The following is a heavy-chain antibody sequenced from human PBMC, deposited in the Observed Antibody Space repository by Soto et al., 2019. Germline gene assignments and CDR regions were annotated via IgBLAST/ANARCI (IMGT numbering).Heavy chain of an antibody. CDR2: IIPILGIA. Sequence: GASVKVSCKASGGTFSSYTISWVRQAPGQGLEWMRKIIPILGIANYAQKFQGRVTITADKSTSTAYMELSSLRSEDTAVYYCARSSMAAAGGNWFDPWGQGTLVTVSS. D-gene: IGHD6-13*01. CDR3: ARSSMAAAGGNWFDP. J-gene: IGHJ5*02. CDR1: GGTFSSYT. V-gene: IGHV1-69*02.